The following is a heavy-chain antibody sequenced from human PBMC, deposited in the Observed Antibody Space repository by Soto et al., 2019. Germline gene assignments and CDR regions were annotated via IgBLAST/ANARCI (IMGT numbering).Heavy chain of an antibody. Sequence: SETLSLTCNVSDDSLSTYYWSWIRQPAGKGLEWIWRIYASGSTNYNPSLKGRVSMSVDTSKKQFSLKMISVTAADTAMYYCARSAIPRGGWFRPWGQGVLITVSS. CDR3: ARSAIPRGGWFRP. D-gene: IGHD2-15*01. J-gene: IGHJ5*02. CDR1: DDSLSTYY. CDR2: IYASGST. V-gene: IGHV4-4*07.